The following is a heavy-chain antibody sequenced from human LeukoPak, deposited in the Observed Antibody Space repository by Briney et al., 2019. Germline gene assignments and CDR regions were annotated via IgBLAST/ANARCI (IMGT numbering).Heavy chain of an antibody. CDR1: GFAFDIYW. Sequence: GGSLRLSCAASGFAFDIYWMTWVRQAPGKGLEWVGNIKKDGSVKQYADAVRGRFTVSRDNSKNSLYLQMNSLRADDTAVYYCVSLRVSTVRDSFDPWGQGTMVTVSS. CDR2: IKKDGSVK. V-gene: IGHV3-7*01. D-gene: IGHD3-10*01. J-gene: IGHJ3*01. CDR3: VSLRVSTVRDSFDP.